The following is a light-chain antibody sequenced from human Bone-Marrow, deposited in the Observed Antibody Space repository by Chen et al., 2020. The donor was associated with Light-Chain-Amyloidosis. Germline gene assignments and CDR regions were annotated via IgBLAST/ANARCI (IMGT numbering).Light chain of an antibody. CDR2: LAS. V-gene: IGKV2-28*01. CDR3: MQALQTPWT. Sequence: EIVMTQSPLSLPVTPGEPAFISCRSNQSLLRSNNGYNSLNWFLQKPGQSPQLLIYLASTRASGVPDRFSGSGSGTDFTLKISRVEAEDVGVYYCMQALQTPWTFGLGTKVDIK. J-gene: IGKJ1*01. CDR1: QSLLRSNNGYNS.